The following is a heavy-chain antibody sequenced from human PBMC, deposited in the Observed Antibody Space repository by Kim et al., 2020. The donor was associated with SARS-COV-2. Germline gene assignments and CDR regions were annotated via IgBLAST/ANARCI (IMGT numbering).Heavy chain of an antibody. D-gene: IGHD3-16*01. CDR1: GGSISSSSYY. CDR3: ARDGVFDAFDI. CDR2: IYYSGST. Sequence: SETLSLTCTVSGGSISSSSYYWGWIRQPPGKGLEWIGSIYYSGSTYYNPSLKSRVTISVDTSKNQFSLKLSSVTAADTAVYYCARDGVFDAFDIWGQGTMVTVSS. J-gene: IGHJ3*02. V-gene: IGHV4-39*01.